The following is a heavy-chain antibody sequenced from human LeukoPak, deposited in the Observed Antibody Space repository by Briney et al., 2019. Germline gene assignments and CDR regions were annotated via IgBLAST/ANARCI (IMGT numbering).Heavy chain of an antibody. CDR1: GGSISSYY. V-gene: IGHV4-59*01. CDR3: ARGSNWGDY. CDR2: IYYSGST. D-gene: IGHD7-27*01. J-gene: IGHJ4*02. Sequence: SETLSLTCTVSGGSISSYYWSWIRQPPGQGLEWIGYIYYSGSTNYNPSLTSRVTISVDTSKNQFSLKLSSVTAAATAVYYCARGSNWGDYWGQGTLATVSS.